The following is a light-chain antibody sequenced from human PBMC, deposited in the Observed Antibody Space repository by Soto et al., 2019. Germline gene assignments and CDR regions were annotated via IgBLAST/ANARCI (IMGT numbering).Light chain of an antibody. J-gene: IGKJ4*01. V-gene: IGKV3-11*01. CDR1: QSVSSY. CDR3: QHRSSWPLT. Sequence: EIVLTQSPATLSLSPGERATLSCRASQSVSSYLAWYQQKPGQAPRLLIYDTSNRATGIPARFSGSGSGTDFTLTISSLEPEDFAVYYCQHRSSWPLTFGGGTKVDIK. CDR2: DTS.